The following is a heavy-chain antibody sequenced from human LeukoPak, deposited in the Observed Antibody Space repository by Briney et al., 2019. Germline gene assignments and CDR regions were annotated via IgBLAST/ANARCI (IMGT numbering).Heavy chain of an antibody. J-gene: IGHJ4*02. CDR3: AKTEPYGSGSYYPGY. V-gene: IGHV3-11*06. CDR1: GFTFSDYY. Sequence: GGSLRLSCAASGFTFSDYYMSWIRQAPGKGLEWVSYISSSSSYTNFADSVKGRFTISRDNTKNSVYLQMNSLRAEDTAVYYCAKTEPYGSGSYYPGYWGQGTLVTVSS. CDR2: ISSSSSYT. D-gene: IGHD3-10*01.